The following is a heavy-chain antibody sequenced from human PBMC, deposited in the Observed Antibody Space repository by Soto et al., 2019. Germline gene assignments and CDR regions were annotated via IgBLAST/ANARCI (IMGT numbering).Heavy chain of an antibody. CDR1: GFSLSNARMG. Sequence: SGPTLVNPTETLTLTCTVSGFSLSNARMGVSWIRQPPGKALEWLAHIFSNDEKSYSTSLKSRLTISKDTSKSQVVLTMTNMDPVDTATYYCARTTRYNWNYAVNWFDPWGQGTLVTVSS. D-gene: IGHD1-7*01. J-gene: IGHJ5*02. CDR3: ARTTRYNWNYAVNWFDP. CDR2: IFSNDEK. V-gene: IGHV2-26*01.